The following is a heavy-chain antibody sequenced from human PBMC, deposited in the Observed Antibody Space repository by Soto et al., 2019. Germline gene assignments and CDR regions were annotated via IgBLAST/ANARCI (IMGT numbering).Heavy chain of an antibody. J-gene: IGHJ5*02. Sequence: GGSLRLSCAASGFTFSSYGMHWVRQAPGKGLEWVAVIWYDGSNKYYADSVKGRFTISRDNSKNTLYLQMNSLRAEDTAVYYCARDGRHNWFDPWGQGTLVTVSS. CDR2: IWYDGSNK. CDR1: GFTFSSYG. V-gene: IGHV3-33*01. CDR3: ARDGRHNWFDP.